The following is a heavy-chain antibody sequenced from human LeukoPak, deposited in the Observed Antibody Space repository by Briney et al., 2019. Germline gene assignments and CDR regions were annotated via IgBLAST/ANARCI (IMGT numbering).Heavy chain of an antibody. D-gene: IGHD3-16*02. J-gene: IGHJ3*02. CDR3: ARYTAHDAFDI. V-gene: IGHV3-72*01. Sequence: GGSLRLSCAASGFTFSDHDMDWVGQAPGNGLEWVGRTRKKGNRYTTEYAASGKGRFTISRDHSKNSLYLQMNRLKTEDTAVYYCARYTAHDAFDIWGQGTMVTVSS. CDR1: GFTFSDHD. CDR2: TRKKGNRYTT.